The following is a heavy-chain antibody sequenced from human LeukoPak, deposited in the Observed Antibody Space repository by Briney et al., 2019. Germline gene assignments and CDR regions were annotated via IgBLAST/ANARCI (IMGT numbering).Heavy chain of an antibody. CDR2: IYYSGST. V-gene: IGHV4-30-4*01. D-gene: IGHD2-2*01. J-gene: IGHJ5*02. CDR1: GGSISSGDYY. Sequence: PSETLSLTCTVSGGSISSGDYYWSWIRQPPGKGLEWIGYIYYSGSTYYNPSLKSRVTISVDTSKNQFSLKLSSVTAADTAVYYCARVVQLLDSGLNWFDPWGQGTLVTVSS. CDR3: ARVVQLLDSGLNWFDP.